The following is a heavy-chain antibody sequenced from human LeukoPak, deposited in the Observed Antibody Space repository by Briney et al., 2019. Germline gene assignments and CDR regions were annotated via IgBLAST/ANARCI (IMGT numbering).Heavy chain of an antibody. CDR3: ARSPCSSTSCYHDNWFDP. V-gene: IGHV1-69*04. Sequence: ASVKVSCKASGGTFSSYAIGWVRQAPGQGLEWMGRIIPILGIANYAQKFQGRVTTTADKSTSTAHMELSSLRSEDTAVYYCARSPCSSTSCYHDNWFDPWGQGTLVTVSS. CDR2: IIPILGIA. CDR1: GGTFSSYA. J-gene: IGHJ5*02. D-gene: IGHD2-2*01.